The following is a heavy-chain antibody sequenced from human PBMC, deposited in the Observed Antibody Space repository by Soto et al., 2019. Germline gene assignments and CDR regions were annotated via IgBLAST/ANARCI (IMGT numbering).Heavy chain of an antibody. CDR2: IIPIFGTA. J-gene: IGHJ4*02. Sequence: QVQLVQSGAEVKKPGSSVKVSCKASGGTFSSYAISWVRQAPGQGLEWMGGIIPIFGTANYAQKFQGRVTITADESTSTAYMELSSLRSEDTAVYYCARGSRKFYYDSSGYFHFDYCGQGTLVTVSS. CDR3: ARGSRKFYYDSSGYFHFDY. V-gene: IGHV1-69*01. CDR1: GGTFSSYA. D-gene: IGHD3-22*01.